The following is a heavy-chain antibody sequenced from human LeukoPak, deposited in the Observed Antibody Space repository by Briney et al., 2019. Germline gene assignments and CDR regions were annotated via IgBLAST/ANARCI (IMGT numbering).Heavy chain of an antibody. J-gene: IGHJ4*02. D-gene: IGHD5-12*01. Sequence: SETLSLTCTVSGGAISSYNWSGVRHTAREGGERSGGISTSGPTNYKPSLNSRVTMSLDTSNNHFSLKLSSVTAADTAVYYCARDPRRGSSAYDYGFDYWGQGTLVTVSS. CDR2: ISTSGPT. V-gene: IGHV4-4*07. CDR1: GGAISSYN. CDR3: ARDPRRGSSAYDYGFDY.